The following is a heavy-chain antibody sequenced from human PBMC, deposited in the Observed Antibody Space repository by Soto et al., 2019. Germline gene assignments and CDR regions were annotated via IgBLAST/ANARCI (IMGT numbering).Heavy chain of an antibody. CDR3: ARGRYCLTGRCFPNWFDS. CDR1: GDSISTVDYF. J-gene: IGHJ5*01. Sequence: SETLSLTCSFSGDSISTVDYFWAWIRQPPGQALEYIGYIYKSATTYYNPSFESRVAISLDTSKSQFSLNVTSVTAADTAVYFCARGRYCLTGRCFPNWFDSWGQGTLVTVSS. V-gene: IGHV4-30-4*01. CDR2: IYKSATT. D-gene: IGHD2-15*01.